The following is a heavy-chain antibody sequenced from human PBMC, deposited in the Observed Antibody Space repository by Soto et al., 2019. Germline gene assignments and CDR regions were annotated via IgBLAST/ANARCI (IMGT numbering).Heavy chain of an antibody. J-gene: IGHJ3*02. CDR1: GYTFTSYG. CDR2: ISAYNGNT. Sequence: QVQLVQSGAEVKKPGASVKVSCKASGYTFTSYGISWVRQAPGQGLEWMGWISAYNGNTNYAQKLQGRVTRTTDTSTSKAYMELRSLRANDTAGYYCARASRGYEPRAFDIWGQGTMVTVSS. D-gene: IGHD5-12*01. V-gene: IGHV1-18*01. CDR3: ARASRGYEPRAFDI.